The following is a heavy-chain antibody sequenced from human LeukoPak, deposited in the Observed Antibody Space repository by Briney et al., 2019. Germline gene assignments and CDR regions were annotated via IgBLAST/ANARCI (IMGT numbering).Heavy chain of an antibody. D-gene: IGHD1-26*01. Sequence: GGSLRLSCAASGFTFSSYAMSWVRQAPGKGLEWVSAISGSGGSTYYADSVKGRFTISRDNSKNTLYLQMNSLRAEDTAVYYCAKDTKVWKGPFLWGVGAASYYFDYWGQGTLVTVSS. J-gene: IGHJ4*02. CDR3: AKDTKVWKGPFLWGVGAASYYFDY. V-gene: IGHV3-23*01. CDR1: GFTFSSYA. CDR2: ISGSGGST.